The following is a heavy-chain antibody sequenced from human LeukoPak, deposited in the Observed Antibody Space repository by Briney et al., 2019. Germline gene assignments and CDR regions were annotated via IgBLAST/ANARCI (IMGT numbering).Heavy chain of an antibody. CDR1: GFTFPNYA. D-gene: IGHD3-9*01. Sequence: PGGSLRLSCAASGFTFPNYAMTWVRQAPGKGLEWVSAISGSGGSASYADSVKGRFTISRDNSKNTLYLQMNSLRAEDTAVYLCAKGTLYDILTGDCFDPWGQGTLVTVSS. J-gene: IGHJ5*02. CDR3: AKGTLYDILTGDCFDP. CDR2: ISGSGGSA. V-gene: IGHV3-23*01.